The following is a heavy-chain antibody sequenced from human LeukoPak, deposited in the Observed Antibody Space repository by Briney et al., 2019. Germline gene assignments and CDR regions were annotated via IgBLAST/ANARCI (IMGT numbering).Heavy chain of an antibody. CDR2: ISAYNGYT. CDR1: GYTFTSYY. D-gene: IGHD1-26*01. CDR3: ARGPWKVGATVDY. Sequence: ASVKVSCKASGYTFTSYYMHWVRQAPGQGLEWMGWISAYNGYTNYAQKLQGRVTMTTDTSTSTAYMELRSLRSDDTAVYYCARGPWKVGATVDYWGQGTLVTVPS. V-gene: IGHV1-18*04. J-gene: IGHJ4*02.